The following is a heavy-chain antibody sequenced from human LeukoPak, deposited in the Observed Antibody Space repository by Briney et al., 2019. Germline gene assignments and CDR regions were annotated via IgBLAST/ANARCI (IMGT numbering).Heavy chain of an antibody. CDR1: GYTFISHD. V-gene: IGHV1-8*01. CDR2: MNPYSGKT. Sequence: ASVKVSCKAFGYTFISHDINWVRQAPGQGLEWMGMMNPYSGKTDYAEKFQGRVTMTRNISINTAYMELSSMRSEDTAVDYCAKAGDCSGGSCYMYNYFDPWGQGTLVTVSS. CDR3: AKAGDCSGGSCYMYNYFDP. J-gene: IGHJ5*02. D-gene: IGHD2-15*01.